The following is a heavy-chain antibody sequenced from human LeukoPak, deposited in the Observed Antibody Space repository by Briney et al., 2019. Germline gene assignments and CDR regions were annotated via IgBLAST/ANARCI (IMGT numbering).Heavy chain of an antibody. V-gene: IGHV4-59*01. CDR3: ARVQAPGYYDSSGYYPH. D-gene: IGHD3-22*01. CDR2: IYYSGST. Sequence: SETLSLTCTVSGGSISSYYWSWIRKPPGKGLEWIGYIYYSGSTNYNPSLKSRVTISVDTSKNQFSLKLSSVTAADTAVYYCARVQAPGYYDSSGYYPHWGQGTLVAVSS. CDR1: GGSISSYY. J-gene: IGHJ4*02.